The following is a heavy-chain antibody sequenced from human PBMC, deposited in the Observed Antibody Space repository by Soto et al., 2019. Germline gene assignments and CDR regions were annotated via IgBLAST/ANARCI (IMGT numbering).Heavy chain of an antibody. CDR2: IYWEDDK. CDR3: AYLPCSGGSCYWFSFSGMDV. V-gene: IGHV2-5*02. D-gene: IGHD2-15*01. CDR1: GFSLSTSGVG. J-gene: IGHJ6*02. Sequence: QITLKESGPTLVKPTQTLTLTCTSSGFSLSTSGVGVAWIRQPPGKALEWLALIYWEDDKRYRPSLESRLTITKDTSKIQVVLTMTNMDSVDIATYYCAYLPCSGGSCYWFSFSGMDVWGQGTTVTVSS.